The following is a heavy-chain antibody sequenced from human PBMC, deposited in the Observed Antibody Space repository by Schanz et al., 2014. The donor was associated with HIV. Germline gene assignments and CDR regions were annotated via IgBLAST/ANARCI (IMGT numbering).Heavy chain of an antibody. CDR1: GGTISSSSHY. CDR2: ISHSGIT. D-gene: IGHD2-15*01. V-gene: IGHV4-30-2*01. CDR3: ARVTVVEALYYFDY. J-gene: IGHJ4*02. Sequence: QVQLQESGPGLVKPSETLSLTCNVSGGTISSSSHYWGWIRQPPGKGLEWIGYISHSGITYYSPSPKRRVIIPIGRPSNQFSLKLSSVTAADTAVYYCARVTVVEALYYFDYWGQGTLVTVSS.